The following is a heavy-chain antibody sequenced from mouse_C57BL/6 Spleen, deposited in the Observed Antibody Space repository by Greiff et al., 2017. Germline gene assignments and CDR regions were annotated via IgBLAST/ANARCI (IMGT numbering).Heavy chain of an antibody. V-gene: IGHV1-61*01. CDR3: AREGYYGSSYVKYGHYAMDY. Sequence: QVQLQQPGAELVRPGSSVKLSCKASGYTFTSYWMDWVKQRPGQGLEWIGNIYPSDSETHYNQKFKDKATLTVDKSSSTAYMQLSSLTSEDSAVYDCAREGYYGSSYVKYGHYAMDYWGQGTSVTVSS. CDR2: IYPSDSET. CDR1: GYTFTSYW. D-gene: IGHD1-1*01. J-gene: IGHJ4*01.